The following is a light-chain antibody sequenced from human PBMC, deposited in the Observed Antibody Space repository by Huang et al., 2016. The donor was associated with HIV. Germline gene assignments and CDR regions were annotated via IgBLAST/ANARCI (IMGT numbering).Light chain of an antibody. J-gene: IGKJ4*01. CDR1: QRVSNN. Sequence: EIVMTQSPATLSVSPGERATLSCRARQRVSNNLAWYQQKPGQAPRILIYGASNRATGIPARFSGSGSGTEFTLTISSLQSEDFAVYYGQQYNNWPPLTFGGGTKVEIK. CDR3: QQYNNWPPLT. CDR2: GAS. V-gene: IGKV3-15*01.